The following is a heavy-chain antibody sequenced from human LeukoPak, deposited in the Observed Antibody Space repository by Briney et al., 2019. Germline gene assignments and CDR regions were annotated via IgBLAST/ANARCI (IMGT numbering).Heavy chain of an antibody. J-gene: IGHJ5*02. CDR1: GGSISHYY. V-gene: IGHV4-59*01. D-gene: IGHD1-1*01. Sequence: SETLSLTCTLSGGSISHYYWNWMRQPPGKGLEWIGYIHYSGSTKCNPSLKSRVTISVDTSKNQFSLRLTSVTAADTAVYYCARGGFLDPFDPWGQGTLVTVSS. CDR2: IHYSGST. CDR3: ARGGFLDPFDP.